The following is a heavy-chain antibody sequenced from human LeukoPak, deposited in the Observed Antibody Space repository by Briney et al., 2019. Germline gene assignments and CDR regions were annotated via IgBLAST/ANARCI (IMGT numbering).Heavy chain of an antibody. CDR1: GGSLSSSSYY. D-gene: IGHD6-6*01. CDR3: ARQSEQLVRSFWFDP. CDR2: IYYSGST. Sequence: SETLSLTCTVSGGSLSSSSYYWGWIRQPPGKGLEWIGSIYYSGSTYYNPSLKSRVTISVDTSKNQFSLKLSSVTAADTAVYYCARQSEQLVRSFWFDPWGQGTLVTVSS. J-gene: IGHJ5*02. V-gene: IGHV4-39*01.